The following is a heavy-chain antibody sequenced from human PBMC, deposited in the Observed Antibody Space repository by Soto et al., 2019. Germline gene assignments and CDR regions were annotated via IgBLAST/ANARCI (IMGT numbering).Heavy chain of an antibody. Sequence: EVQLVESGGGLVKPGGSLRLSCAASRFTFNNAWMSWVRQAPGKGLEWVGRIKSKIHGGTTDYAAPVKGRFTISRDDSKNTLYLQMNSLITEDTAVYYCTTIVNYYGSGSQTEAFDIWSQGTMVTVSS. CDR2: IKSKIHGGTT. CDR3: TTIVNYYGSGSQTEAFDI. V-gene: IGHV3-15*01. CDR1: RFTFNNAW. J-gene: IGHJ3*02. D-gene: IGHD3-10*01.